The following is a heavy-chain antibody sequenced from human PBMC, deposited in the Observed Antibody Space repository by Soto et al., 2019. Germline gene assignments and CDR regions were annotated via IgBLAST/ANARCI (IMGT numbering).Heavy chain of an antibody. D-gene: IGHD6-25*01. CDR3: ARGKERSGTNYFDS. V-gene: IGHV1-8*01. CDR1: GYTFITYD. CDR2: MNPSNGNA. Sequence: ASVKVSCKASGYTFITYDINWVRQATGQGLEWMGWMNPSNGNAGYAQKFQGRLTMTRNTSISTAYMELSSLRSDDTAVYFCARGKERSGTNYFDSWGQGSLVTVSS. J-gene: IGHJ4*02.